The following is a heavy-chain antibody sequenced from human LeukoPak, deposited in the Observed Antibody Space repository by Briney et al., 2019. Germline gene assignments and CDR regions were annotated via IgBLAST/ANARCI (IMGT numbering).Heavy chain of an antibody. CDR2: IKSKTDGGTT. V-gene: IGHV3-15*01. CDR3: TARYCRSTSCYREYFQR. Sequence: PGGSLRLSCAASGFTFSNAWMSWVRQAPGKGLEWVGRIKSKTDGGTTDYAAPVKGRFTISRDDSKNTLYLQMNSLKTEDTAVYYCTARYCRSTSCYREYFQRWGQGTLVTVSS. J-gene: IGHJ1*01. D-gene: IGHD2-2*02. CDR1: GFTFSNAW.